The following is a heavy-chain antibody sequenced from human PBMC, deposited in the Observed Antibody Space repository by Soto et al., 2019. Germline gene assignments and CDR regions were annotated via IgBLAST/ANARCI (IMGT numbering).Heavy chain of an antibody. V-gene: IGHV1-46*01. D-gene: IGHD3-3*01. J-gene: IGHJ4*02. CDR1: GYTFTSYY. CDR2: INPSDGST. Sequence: QVQMVQSGAEVKKPGASVKVSCKASGYTFTSYYMHWVRQAPGQGLEWMGIINPSDGSTTYEQKFQGRVTMTRDTSTSTVYMELSSLRFEDTAVYYCARDGDFWRWDYWGQGSQVTVSS. CDR3: ARDGDFWRWDY.